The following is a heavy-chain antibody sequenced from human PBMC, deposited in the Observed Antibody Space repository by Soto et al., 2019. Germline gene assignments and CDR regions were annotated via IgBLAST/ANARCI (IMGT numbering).Heavy chain of an antibody. CDR1: GFTVSSKY. CDR2: LWSAGLT. CDR3: ARGLPPGL. D-gene: IGHD2-15*01. V-gene: IGHV3-53*01. Sequence: EVRLVESGGGLIQPGGSLRLSCAASGFTVSSKYMTWVRQAPGKGLERVSILWSAGLTYYADSVKCRFTISRDNSKNTLYLQMKSLKAAVSGGYDCARGLPPGLWGQGPLVTASS. J-gene: IGHJ4*02.